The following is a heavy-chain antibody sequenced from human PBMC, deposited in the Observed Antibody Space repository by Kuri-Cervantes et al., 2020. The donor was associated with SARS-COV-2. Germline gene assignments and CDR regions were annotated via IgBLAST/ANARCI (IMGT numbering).Heavy chain of an antibody. V-gene: IGHV3-7*01. CDR3: ARDLGGALYSFDY. Sequence: GDTLSPTWEASGFTFSRYAMHWVRQAPGKGLEWVANIKQDGSEEYYVDSLRGRFTISRDNAKNSLYLQLNNLRAEDTAVYYCARDLGGALYSFDYWGQGTLVTVSS. D-gene: IGHD3-16*01. J-gene: IGHJ4*02. CDR1: GFTFSRYA. CDR2: IKQDGSEE.